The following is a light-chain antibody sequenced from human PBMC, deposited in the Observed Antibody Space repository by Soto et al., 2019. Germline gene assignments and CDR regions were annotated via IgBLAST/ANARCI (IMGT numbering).Light chain of an antibody. V-gene: IGKV3-15*01. CDR1: QSVSSN. CDR2: GAS. CDR3: QQYYNCPPLT. J-gene: IGKJ4*01. Sequence: ETVMTQSPATLSVSPGERATLSCRATQSVSSNLAWYQQKPGKAPRLLIHGASTRASGVPARFSGRGSGTEITLTISSLQSEEFAVYYCQQYYNCPPLTFGGGTKVDIK.